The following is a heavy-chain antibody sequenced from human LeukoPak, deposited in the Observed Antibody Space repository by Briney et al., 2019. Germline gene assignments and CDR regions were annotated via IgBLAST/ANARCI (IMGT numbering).Heavy chain of an antibody. V-gene: IGHV1-3*01. J-gene: IGHJ6*02. Sequence: ASVKVSCKASGYTFTSHALHWVRQAPGQRLEWMGWINAGNGNTKYSQKFQGRVTITRDTSASTAYMELSSLRSEDTALYYCARTTPTDYYYYGMDVWGQGTTVTVSS. CDR2: INAGNGNT. CDR1: GYTFTSHA. CDR3: ARTTPTDYYYYGMDV. D-gene: IGHD4-17*01.